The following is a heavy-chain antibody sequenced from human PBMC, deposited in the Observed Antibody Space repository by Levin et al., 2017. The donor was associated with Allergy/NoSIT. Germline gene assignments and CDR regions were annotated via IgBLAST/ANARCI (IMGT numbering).Heavy chain of an antibody. V-gene: IGHV3-33*01. CDR3: AREGATYYDFWSGYHSMDV. D-gene: IGHD3-3*01. CDR1: GFTFSNSV. CDR2: IWHDGSKT. J-gene: IGHJ6*02. Sequence: GESLKISCAASGFTFSNSVMHWVRQAPGQGLEWVAVIWHDGSKTYYSDSVKGRFTISRDNSKNTLFLQMNSLRVEDTAVYYCAREGATYYDFWSGYHSMDVWGQGTTVTVSS.